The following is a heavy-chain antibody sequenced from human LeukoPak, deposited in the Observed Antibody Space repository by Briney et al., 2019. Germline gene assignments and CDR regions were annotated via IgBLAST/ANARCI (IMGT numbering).Heavy chain of an antibody. CDR3: ARDLYNWNYVYDY. J-gene: IGHJ4*02. D-gene: IGHD1-7*01. CDR1: GFTFSSYA. CDR2: ISYDGSNK. V-gene: IGHV3-30-3*01. Sequence: GSLRLSCAASGFTFSSYAMHWVRQAPGKGLEWVAVISYDGSNKYYADSVKGRFTISRDNSKNTLYLQMNSLRAEDTAVYYCARDLYNWNYVYDYWGQGTLVTVSS.